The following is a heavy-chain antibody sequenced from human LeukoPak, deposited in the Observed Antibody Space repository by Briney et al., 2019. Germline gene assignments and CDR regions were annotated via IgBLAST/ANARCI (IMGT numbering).Heavy chain of an antibody. D-gene: IGHD1-26*01. Sequence: SETLSLTCTVSGGSISSYYWSWIRQPPGKGLEWIGYIYYSGSTNYNPSLRCRVTISVDTSKNQFSLKLSSVTAADTAVYYCAREKGKYSGSYYDYWGQGTLVTVSS. J-gene: IGHJ4*02. CDR3: AREKGKYSGSYYDY. CDR1: GGSISSYY. CDR2: IYYSGST. V-gene: IGHV4-59*12.